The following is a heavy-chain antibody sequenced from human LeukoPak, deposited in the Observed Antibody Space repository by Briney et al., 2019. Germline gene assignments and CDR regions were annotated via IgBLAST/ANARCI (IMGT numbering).Heavy chain of an antibody. D-gene: IGHD2-2*01. V-gene: IGHV3-48*01. CDR1: GFTFSDYS. CDR3: ARDTKYAFDN. Sequence: GGSLRLPCAASGFTFSDYSMNWVRQAPGKGLEWISYVGISGGNTKYADSVKGRFTISGDKAKNSLYLQMNSLRVEDTAVYYCARDTKYAFDNWGQGTLVTVSS. CDR2: VGISGGNT. J-gene: IGHJ4*02.